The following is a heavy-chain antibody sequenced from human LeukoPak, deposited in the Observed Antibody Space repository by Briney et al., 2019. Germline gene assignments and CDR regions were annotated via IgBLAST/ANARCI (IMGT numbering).Heavy chain of an antibody. V-gene: IGHV1-69*13. D-gene: IGHD5-18*01. CDR3: ARDRAMVKFDQ. CDR2: IIPIFDTA. J-gene: IGHJ4*02. Sequence: SVKVSCKTSGGTFSSYAISWVRQAPGQGLEWMGGIIPIFDTANYAHKFQGRVTITADESTSTVYMELSSLRSEDTAVYYCARDRAMVKFDQWGQGTLVTVSS. CDR1: GGTFSSYA.